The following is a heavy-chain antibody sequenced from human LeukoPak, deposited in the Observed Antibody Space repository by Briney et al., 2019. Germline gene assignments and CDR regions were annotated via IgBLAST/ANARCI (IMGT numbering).Heavy chain of an antibody. CDR2: IYYSGSA. J-gene: IGHJ4*02. CDR1: GGSISSSSYY. CDR3: ARHYYDSSGYYDFDY. Sequence: PSETLSLTCTVSGGSISSSSYYWGWIRQPPGKGLEWIGSIYYSGSAYCNPSLKSRVTISVDTSKNQFSLKLSSVTAADTAVYYCARHYYDSSGYYDFDYWGQGTLVTVSS. D-gene: IGHD3-22*01. V-gene: IGHV4-39*01.